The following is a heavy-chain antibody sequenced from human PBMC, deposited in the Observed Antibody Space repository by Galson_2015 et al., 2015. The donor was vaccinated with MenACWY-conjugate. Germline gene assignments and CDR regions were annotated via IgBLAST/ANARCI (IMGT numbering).Heavy chain of an antibody. Sequence: PALVKPTQTLTLTCTFSGFSLSTSGVGVGWIRQPPGKALEWLALIYWGDDKRYSPSLKSRLTITKDTSKNHVVLTMTNMDPVDTATYYCAQRALYSSSSYSMDVWGQGTTVTVSS. CDR3: AQRALYSSSSYSMDV. V-gene: IGHV2-5*02. J-gene: IGHJ6*02. CDR2: IYWGDDK. D-gene: IGHD6-19*01. CDR1: GFSLSTSGVG.